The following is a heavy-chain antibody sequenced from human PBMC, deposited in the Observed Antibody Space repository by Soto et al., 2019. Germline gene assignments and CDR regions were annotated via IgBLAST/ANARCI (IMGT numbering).Heavy chain of an antibody. D-gene: IGHD6-19*01. V-gene: IGHV1-46*01. CDR2: INPSGGST. J-gene: IGHJ2*01. CDR3: ARDQEPTRYSSGERRGYFDL. CDR1: GYTFTSYY. Sequence: ASVKVSCKASGYTFTSYYMHWVRQAPGQGLEWMGIINPSGGSTSYAQKFQGRVTMTRDTSTSTVYMELSSLRSEDTAVYYCARDQEPTRYSSGERRGYFDLWGRGTLVTVSS.